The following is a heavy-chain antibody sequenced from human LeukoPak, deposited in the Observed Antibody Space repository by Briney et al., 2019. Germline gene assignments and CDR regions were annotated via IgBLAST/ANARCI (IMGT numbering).Heavy chain of an antibody. CDR3: AKPAIGYCSGGSCSDY. V-gene: IGHV3-23*01. J-gene: IGHJ4*02. Sequence: PGGSLRLSCAASGFTLSSYEMNWVRQAPGKGLEWVSAISGSGGSTYYADSVKGRFTISRDNSKNTLYLQMNSLRAEDTAVYYCAKPAIGYCSGGSCSDYWGQGTLVTVSS. CDR2: ISGSGGST. D-gene: IGHD2-15*01. CDR1: GFTLSSYE.